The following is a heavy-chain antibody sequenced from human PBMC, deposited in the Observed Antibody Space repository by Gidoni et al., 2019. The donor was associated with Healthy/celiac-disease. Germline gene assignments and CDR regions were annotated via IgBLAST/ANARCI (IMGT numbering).Heavy chain of an antibody. CDR1: GFPFDDLA. Sequence: EVQLVESGGGLVQPGRSLRLSCAASGFPFDDLAMRWVRQAPGKGLGWVSGISWNSGSIGYADSVKGRFTISRDNAKNSLYLQMNSLRAEDTALYYCAKDTGDCTNGVCYMTWVFDYWGQGTLVTVSS. J-gene: IGHJ4*02. CDR2: ISWNSGSI. D-gene: IGHD2-8*01. V-gene: IGHV3-9*01. CDR3: AKDTGDCTNGVCYMTWVFDY.